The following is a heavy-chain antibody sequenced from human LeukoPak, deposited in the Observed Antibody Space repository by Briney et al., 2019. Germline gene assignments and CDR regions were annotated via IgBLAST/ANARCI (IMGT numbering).Heavy chain of an antibody. CDR3: TRGQMPEGLFY. V-gene: IGHV3-23*01. D-gene: IGHD2-2*01. CDR2: ISYFGGST. Sequence: GGSLRLSCGASGFTFSTYVMSWVRQAPGKGLEWVSTISYFGGSTYYADSVKGRFTISRDNSKNTLYLQMNSLRAEDTAVYYCTRGQMPEGLFYWGQGSLVTVSS. CDR1: GFTFSTYV. J-gene: IGHJ4*02.